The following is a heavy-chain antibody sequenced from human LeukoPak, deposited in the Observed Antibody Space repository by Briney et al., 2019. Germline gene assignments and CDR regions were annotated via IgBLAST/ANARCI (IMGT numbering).Heavy chain of an antibody. D-gene: IGHD2-2*03. CDR3: TGYCSSTSCRDYYYYYMDV. CDR2: IYTSGST. CDR1: GGSISSYY. Sequence: SETLSLTCTVSGGSISSYYWSWIRQPAGKGLEWIGRIYTSGSTNYNPSLKSRVTMSVDTSKNQFSLKLSSVTAADTAVYYCTGYCSSTSCRDYYYYYMDVWGKGTTVTVSS. J-gene: IGHJ6*03. V-gene: IGHV4-4*07.